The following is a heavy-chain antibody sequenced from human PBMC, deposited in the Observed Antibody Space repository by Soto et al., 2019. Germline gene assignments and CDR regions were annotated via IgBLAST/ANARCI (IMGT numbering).Heavy chain of an antibody. D-gene: IGHD3-3*01. CDR1: GGSISSYY. CDR3: ARAYDFWSGYYPTTRYYYGMDV. Sequence: LSLTCTVSGGSISSYYWSWIRQPPGKGLEWIGYIYYSGSTNYNPSLKSRVTISVDTSKNQFSLKLSSVTAADTAVYYCARAYDFWSGYYPTTRYYYGMDVWGQGTTVTVSS. V-gene: IGHV4-59*01. CDR2: IYYSGST. J-gene: IGHJ6*02.